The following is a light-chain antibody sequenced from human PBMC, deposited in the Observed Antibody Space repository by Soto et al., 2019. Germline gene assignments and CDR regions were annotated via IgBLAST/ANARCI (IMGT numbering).Light chain of an antibody. CDR3: HQYNNWPRT. CDR1: QSVSSN. CDR2: GAS. Sequence: EIVMTQSPATLSVSPGERATLSCRASQSVSSNLAWYQQKPGQAPRLLIYGASTRATGIPARFSGSGSGTEFTLTISSLQSEYFAVYYCHQYNNWPRTFGQGTNVEIK. J-gene: IGKJ1*01. V-gene: IGKV3-15*01.